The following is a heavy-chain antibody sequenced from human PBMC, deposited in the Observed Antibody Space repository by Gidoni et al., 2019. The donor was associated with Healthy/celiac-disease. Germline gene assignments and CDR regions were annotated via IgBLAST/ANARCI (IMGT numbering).Heavy chain of an antibody. Sequence: QVQLVQSGAEVKKPGSSVKVSCKASGGTFSSYAISWVRQAPGQGLEWMGGIIPILGTANDAQKVQGRVTITGDEATSTAYMERRSLRSEDTAVYYCAGGLSGEYYGMDVWGQGTTVTVSS. CDR1: GGTFSSYA. D-gene: IGHD3-10*01. V-gene: IGHV1-69*01. CDR2: IIPILGTA. CDR3: AGGLSGEYYGMDV. J-gene: IGHJ6*02.